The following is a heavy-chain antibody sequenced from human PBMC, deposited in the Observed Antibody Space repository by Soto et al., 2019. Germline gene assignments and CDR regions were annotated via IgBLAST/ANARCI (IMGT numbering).Heavy chain of an antibody. J-gene: IGHJ6*02. D-gene: IGHD3-3*01. V-gene: IGHV1-18*01. CDR3: ARDAPPPELRFLEWHNYDYNGMDV. Sequence: QVQVVQSGDEVKETGASVRVSCKTSGYSFTAYGISWVRQAPGQGLEWRGWISCYNGKTKYAQKVQGRVTMTTDTSTSTVYMEVRRLRSDDTAIYYCARDAPPPELRFLEWHNYDYNGMDVWGQGTTVTVSS. CDR2: ISCYNGKT. CDR1: GYSFTAYG.